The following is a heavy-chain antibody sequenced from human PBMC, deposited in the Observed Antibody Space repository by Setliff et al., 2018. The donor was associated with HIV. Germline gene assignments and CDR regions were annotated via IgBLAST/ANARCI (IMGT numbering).Heavy chain of an antibody. CDR2: IYYSGST. V-gene: IGHV4-59*08. Sequence: PSETLSLTCTVSGGSISSHCWSWIRQSPGKALEWIGYIYYSGSTNYNPSLKSRVTISRDNAKNSLYLQMNSLRAGDTAMYFCARHGEYNYDMSFHYWGQGTLVTVSS. CDR1: GGSISSHC. D-gene: IGHD3-22*01. CDR3: ARHGEYNYDMSFHY. J-gene: IGHJ4*02.